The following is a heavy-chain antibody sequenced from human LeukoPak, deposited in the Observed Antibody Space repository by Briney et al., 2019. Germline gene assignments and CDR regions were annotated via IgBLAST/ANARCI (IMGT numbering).Heavy chain of an antibody. CDR2: IIPILGIA. J-gene: IGHJ4*02. D-gene: IGHD3-3*01. CDR3: ARGTYYDFWSGYTTPDY. CDR1: GGTFSSYT. Sequence: SVKVSCKASGGTFSSYTISWVRQAPGQGLEWMGRIIPILGIANYAQKFQGRVTMTRDTSTSTVYMELSSLRSEDTAVYYCARGTYYDFWSGYTTPDYWGQGTLVTVSS. V-gene: IGHV1-69*02.